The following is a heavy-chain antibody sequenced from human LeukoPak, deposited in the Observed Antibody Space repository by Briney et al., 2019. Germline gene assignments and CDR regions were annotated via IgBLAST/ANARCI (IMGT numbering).Heavy chain of an antibody. J-gene: IGHJ4*02. Sequence: SETLSLTCTVSGGSVSSGSYYWSWIRQPPGKGLEGIGYIYYSGSTNYNPSLKSRVTISVDTSKNQFSLKLSSVTAADTAVYYCARGGRWLQLSVDYWGQGTLVTVSS. CDR3: ARGGRWLQLSVDY. V-gene: IGHV4-61*01. D-gene: IGHD5-24*01. CDR2: IYYSGST. CDR1: GGSVSSGSYY.